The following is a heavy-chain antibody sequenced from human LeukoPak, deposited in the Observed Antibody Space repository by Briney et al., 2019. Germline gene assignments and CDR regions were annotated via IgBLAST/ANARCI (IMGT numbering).Heavy chain of an antibody. V-gene: IGHV3-9*03. D-gene: IGHD6-19*01. Sequence: GGSLRLSRAASGFTFDDYAMHWVRQAPGKCLEWVSGISWNSGRIGYADSVKGRFTISRDNAKNSLYLQMNSLRPEDMALYYCAKGYYSSGWFGPAFDIWGQGTMVTVSS. J-gene: IGHJ3*02. CDR2: ISWNSGRI. CDR1: GFTFDDYA. CDR3: AKGYYSSGWFGPAFDI.